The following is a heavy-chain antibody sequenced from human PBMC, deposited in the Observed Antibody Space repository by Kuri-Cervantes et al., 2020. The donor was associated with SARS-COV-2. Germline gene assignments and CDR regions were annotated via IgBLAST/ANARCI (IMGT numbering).Heavy chain of an antibody. J-gene: IGHJ4*02. CDR3: AREGWYYDSSGYYYVPYYFDY. D-gene: IGHD3-22*01. V-gene: IGHV3-11*01. CDR1: GFTFDDYA. CDR2: ISSSGSTI. Sequence: LSLTCAASGFTFDDYAMHWVRQAPGKGLEWVSYISSSGSTIYYADSVKGRFTISRDNAKNSLYLQMNSLRAEDTAVYYCAREGWYYDSSGYYYVPYYFDYWGQGTLVT.